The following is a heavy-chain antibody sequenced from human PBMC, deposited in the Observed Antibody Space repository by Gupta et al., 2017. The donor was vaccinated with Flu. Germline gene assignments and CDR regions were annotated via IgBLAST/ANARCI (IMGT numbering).Heavy chain of an antibody. CDR2: ISYDGSNK. Sequence: QVQLVESGGGVVQPGRSLRLSCAASGFTFSSYGMHWVRQAPGKGLEWVAVISYDGSNKYYADSVKGRFTISRDNSKNTLYLQMNSLRAEDTAVYYCAKDLLDSGSLLRDYYGMDVWGQGTTVTVSS. J-gene: IGHJ6*02. CDR3: AKDLLDSGSLLRDYYGMDV. D-gene: IGHD3-10*01. CDR1: GFTFSSYG. V-gene: IGHV3-30*18.